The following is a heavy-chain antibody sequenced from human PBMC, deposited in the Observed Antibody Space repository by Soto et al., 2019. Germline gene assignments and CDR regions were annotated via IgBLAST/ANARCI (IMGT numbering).Heavy chain of an antibody. CDR3: ARGVLH. Sequence: QVQLQESGPGLVKPSQTLSLTCTVSGGSISSGGYYWSWIRQHPGKGLEWIGSIYYSGSTYYNPSRKSPVNISVDTPNNPFSLKLSAVTAADTAVYYCARGVLHWGQGTLVTVSS. CDR1: GGSISSGGYY. CDR2: IYYSGST. V-gene: IGHV4-31*01. J-gene: IGHJ4*02. D-gene: IGHD3-16*01.